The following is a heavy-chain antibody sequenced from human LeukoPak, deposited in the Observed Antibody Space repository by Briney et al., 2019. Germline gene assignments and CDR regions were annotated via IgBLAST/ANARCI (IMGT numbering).Heavy chain of an antibody. V-gene: IGHV4-59*12. J-gene: IGHJ2*01. CDR2: IYYSGST. Sequence: PSETLSLTCTVSGGSISSYYWSWIRQPPGKGLEWIGYIYYSGSTNYNPSLKSRVTISVDTSKNQFSLKLSSVTAADTAVYYCAAGYSYGYWYFDLWGRGTLVTVSS. D-gene: IGHD5-18*01. CDR3: AAGYSYGYWYFDL. CDR1: GGSISSYY.